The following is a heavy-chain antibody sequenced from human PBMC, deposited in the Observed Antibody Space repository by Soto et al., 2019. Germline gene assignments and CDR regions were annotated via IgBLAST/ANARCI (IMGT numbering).Heavy chain of an antibody. J-gene: IGHJ4*02. Sequence: SETLSLTCTVSDGSFRGAEYYWSWIRQPLGKGPEWIGYTYYNGDTKYNPALRSRVTMSEDTSKNQFSLRLSSVTAADTAVYFCARGPAYIDGWRTFDLWGRGILVTVSS. CDR3: ARGPAYIDGWRTFDL. CDR1: DGSFRGAEYY. V-gene: IGHV4-61*08. D-gene: IGHD6-19*01. CDR2: TYYNGDT.